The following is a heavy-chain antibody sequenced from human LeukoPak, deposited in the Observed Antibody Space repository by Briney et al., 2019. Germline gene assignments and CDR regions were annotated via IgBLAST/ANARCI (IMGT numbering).Heavy chain of an antibody. D-gene: IGHD1-26*01. J-gene: IGHJ4*02. V-gene: IGHV4-59*01. CDR3: ARGNSGSYYGFDY. CDR1: GGSLSSYY. CDR2: IYYTGST. Sequence: SETLSLTCTVSGGSLSSYYWSWIRQRPGKGLGWGGYIYYTGSTNYNPSLKSRVTISVDTSKTQFSLKLSSVTAADTAVYYCARGNSGSYYGFDYWGQGTLVTVSS.